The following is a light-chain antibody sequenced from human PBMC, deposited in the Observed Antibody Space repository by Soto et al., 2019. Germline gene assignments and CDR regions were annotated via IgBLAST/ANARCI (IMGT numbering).Light chain of an antibody. CDR2: EVS. V-gene: IGLV2-14*01. CDR3: RSYPRSRTRG. J-gene: IGLJ3*02. CDR1: SSDVAGNNY. Sequence: QSALPQPASVAGSPGQWMTIPCTRTSSDVAGNNYVSWYQQHPGKAPKLMIYEVSNRPSGVSNRFSGSKSGNTASLTISGLQAEDEADYYCRSYPRSRTRGFGGGTQLTVL.